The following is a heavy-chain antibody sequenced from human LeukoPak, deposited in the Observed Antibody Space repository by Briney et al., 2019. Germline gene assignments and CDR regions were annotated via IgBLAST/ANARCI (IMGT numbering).Heavy chain of an antibody. CDR1: GFTFSSYG. CDR2: ISYDGSNK. D-gene: IGHD6-19*01. Sequence: GGSLRLSCAASGFTFSSYGMHWVRQAPGKGLEWVAVISYDGSNKYYADSVKGRFTISRDNSKNTLYLQMNSLRAEVTAVYYCAKDPGGGWYPNWFDPWGQGTLVTVSS. V-gene: IGHV3-30*18. CDR3: AKDPGGGWYPNWFDP. J-gene: IGHJ5*02.